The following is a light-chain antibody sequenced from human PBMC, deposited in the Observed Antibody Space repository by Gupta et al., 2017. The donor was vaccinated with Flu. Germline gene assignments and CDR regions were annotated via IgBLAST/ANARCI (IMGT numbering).Light chain of an antibody. CDR3: YVWDTSSGHPKVV. CDR1: NIESKT. V-gene: IGLV3-21*02. CDR2: DDS. Sequence: SYVLTQPPSVSVAPGQTATITCGGDNIESKTVHWYQQKPGQAPVVVVYDDSDRPSGIPERFSGSNSENTATLTISRVEVGDEGDYYCYVWDTSSGHPKVVFGGGTKVTVL. J-gene: IGLJ2*01.